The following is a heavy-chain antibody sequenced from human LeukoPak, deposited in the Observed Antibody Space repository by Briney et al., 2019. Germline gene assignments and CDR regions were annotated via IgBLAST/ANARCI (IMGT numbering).Heavy chain of an antibody. D-gene: IGHD3-3*01. CDR1: GGSISSYY. V-gene: IGHV4-4*07. CDR2: IYTSGST. Sequence: SETLSLTCTVSGGSISSYYWSWIRQPAGKGLEWIGRIYTSGSTNYNPSLKSRVTISVDRSKNQFSLKLSSVTAADTAVYYCARGSTIFGVVGFDYWGQGTLVTVSS. J-gene: IGHJ4*02. CDR3: ARGSTIFGVVGFDY.